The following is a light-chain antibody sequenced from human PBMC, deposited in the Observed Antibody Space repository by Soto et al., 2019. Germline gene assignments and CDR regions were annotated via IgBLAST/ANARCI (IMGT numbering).Light chain of an antibody. J-gene: IGKJ4*01. Sequence: EVVLTQSPGTLSLSRGERATLSCRASERIYSAYLGWYQQKPGQAHRLLIYGTSSRATGIQDRFSGSGSGTDFTLTISRLEPEDFAVYYCKQFSSYPLTFGGGTKVDIK. V-gene: IGKV3-20*01. CDR3: KQFSSYPLT. CDR1: ERIYSAY. CDR2: GTS.